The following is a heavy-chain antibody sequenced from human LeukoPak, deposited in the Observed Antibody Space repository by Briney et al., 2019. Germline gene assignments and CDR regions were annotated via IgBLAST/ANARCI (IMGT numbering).Heavy chain of an antibody. CDR1: GGSISSYY. V-gene: IGHV4-59*12. D-gene: IGHD3-9*01. CDR3: ARATKPDYDILTGYYIDY. J-gene: IGHJ4*02. CDR2: IYYSGST. Sequence: SETLSLTCTVSGGSISSYYWSWIRQPPGKGLEWIGYIYYSGSTNYNPSLKSRVTISVDTSKNQFSLKLSSVTAADTAVYYCARATKPDYDILTGYYIDYWGQGTLVTVSS.